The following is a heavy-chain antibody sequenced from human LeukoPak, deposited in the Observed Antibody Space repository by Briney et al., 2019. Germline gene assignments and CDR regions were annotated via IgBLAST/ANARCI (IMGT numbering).Heavy chain of an antibody. V-gene: IGHV4-39*07. Sequence: ASETLSLTCTVSGGSISSSSYYWGWIRQPPGKGLEWIGSIYYSGSTNYNPSLKSRVTISVDTSKNQFSLKLSSVTAADTAVYYCARGGYSSSWYRGDNWFDPWGQGTLVTVSS. CDR3: ARGGYSSSWYRGDNWFDP. J-gene: IGHJ5*02. CDR1: GGSISSSSYY. D-gene: IGHD6-13*01. CDR2: IYYSGST.